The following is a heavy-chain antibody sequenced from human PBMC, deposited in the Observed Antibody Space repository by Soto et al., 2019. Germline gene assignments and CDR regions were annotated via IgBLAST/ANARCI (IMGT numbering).Heavy chain of an antibody. J-gene: IGHJ4*03. V-gene: IGHV3-23*01. CDR3: AKTPRYCSGGSCYGSYFDY. CDR1: GVTFCSYA. D-gene: IGHD2-15*01. CDR2: ISGSGGNT. Sequence: GGSLRLSCAASGVTFCSYAMSWVRQTPGKGLEWVSAISGSGGNTYYADSVKGRFTISRDNSKDTLYLQMNSLRAEDTALYYCAKTPRYCSGGSCYGSYFDYWGQGTLVTVSS.